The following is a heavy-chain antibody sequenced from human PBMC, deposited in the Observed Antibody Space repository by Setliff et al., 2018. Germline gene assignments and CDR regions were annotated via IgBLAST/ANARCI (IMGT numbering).Heavy chain of an antibody. CDR2: IHYSGTA. CDR1: GGSISANSHY. CDR3: ARGRRAAVSWFDP. V-gene: IGHV4-39*01. J-gene: IGHJ5*02. Sequence: SETLSLTCTVSGGSISANSHYWGWIRQPPGKGLEWIGNIHYSGTAYYKSSLKSRVTISVDTSKNQFSLKLSSVTAADTAVYYCARGRRAAVSWFDPWGQGTLVTVSS. D-gene: IGHD6-13*01.